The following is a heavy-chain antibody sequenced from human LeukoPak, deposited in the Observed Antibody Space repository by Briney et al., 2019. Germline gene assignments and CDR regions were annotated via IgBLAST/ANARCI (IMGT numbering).Heavy chain of an antibody. V-gene: IGHV3-30*18. Sequence: GGSLRLSCAASGFTFSSYGMHWVRQAPDKGLEWVAVMSYNGQITYYADSVKGRFTISRDNSQNMLYLQMNSLRVDDTSVYYCAKVQLERRELLPNFDSWGQGTLVTVSS. CDR2: MSYNGQIT. J-gene: IGHJ4*02. CDR3: AKVQLERRELLPNFDS. D-gene: IGHD1-1*01. CDR1: GFTFSSYG.